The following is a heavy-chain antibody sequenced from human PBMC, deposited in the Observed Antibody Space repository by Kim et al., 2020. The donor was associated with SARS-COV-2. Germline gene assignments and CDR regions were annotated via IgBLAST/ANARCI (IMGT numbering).Heavy chain of an antibody. V-gene: IGHV3-23*01. D-gene: IGHD6-19*01. CDR1: GFTFSSYA. J-gene: IGHJ5*02. CDR3: AKDPRRIAVAGTWFDP. CDR2: ISGSRGST. Sequence: GGSLRLSCAASGFTFSSYAMSWVRQAPGKGLEWVSAISGSRGSTYYADSVKGRFTISRDNSKNTLYLQMNSLRAEDTAVYYCAKDPRRIAVAGTWFDPWGQGTLVTVSS.